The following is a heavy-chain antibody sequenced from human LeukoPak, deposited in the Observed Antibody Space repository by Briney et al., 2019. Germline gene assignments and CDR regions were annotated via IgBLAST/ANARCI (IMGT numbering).Heavy chain of an antibody. CDR1: GGTFSSYA. V-gene: IGHV1-69*04. CDR2: IIPILGIA. CDR3: ASERGDGYNWDPFDY. Sequence: ASVKVSCKASGGTFSSYAISWVRQAPGQGLEWMGRIIPILGIANYAQKFQGRVTITADKSTSTAYMELSSLRSEDTAVYYCASERGDGYNWDPFDYWGQGTLVTVSS. J-gene: IGHJ4*02. D-gene: IGHD5-12*01.